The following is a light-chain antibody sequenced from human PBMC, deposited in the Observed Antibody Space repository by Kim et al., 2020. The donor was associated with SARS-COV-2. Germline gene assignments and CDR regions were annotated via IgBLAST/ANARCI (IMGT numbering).Light chain of an antibody. CDR3: HQDGSSPLYT. V-gene: IGKV3-20*01. J-gene: IGKJ2*01. CDR2: GAS. Sequence: EIVLTQSPGTLSLSPGERATLSCRASQSVSSSYLAWYQQKPGQAPRLLIYGASSRATGIPDRFSGSGSGTDFTLTISRLEPEDFAVYYCHQDGSSPLYTFGQGTKLEI. CDR1: QSVSSSY.